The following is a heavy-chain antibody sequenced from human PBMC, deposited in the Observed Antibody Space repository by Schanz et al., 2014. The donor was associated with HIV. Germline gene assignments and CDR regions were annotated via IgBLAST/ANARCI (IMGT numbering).Heavy chain of an antibody. Sequence: QVQLVQSGAEVKKPGSSVKVSCKASGGTFSRYAISWVRQAPGQGLEWMGGIVPMLGTANYAQKFQGRVTITADESTSTAYMELSSLRSEDTAMYYCARTTWGYVPDYWGLGTLVTVSS. J-gene: IGHJ4*02. D-gene: IGHD7-27*01. CDR2: IVPMLGTA. V-gene: IGHV1-69*01. CDR3: ARTTWGYVPDY. CDR1: GGTFSRYA.